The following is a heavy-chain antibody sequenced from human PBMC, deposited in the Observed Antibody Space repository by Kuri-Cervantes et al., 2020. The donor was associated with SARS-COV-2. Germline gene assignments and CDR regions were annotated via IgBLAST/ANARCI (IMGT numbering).Heavy chain of an antibody. J-gene: IGHJ4*02. D-gene: IGHD3-22*01. CDR3: ARGAASITMIVVVGNFDY. CDR2: IYHSGST. Sequence: SETLSLTCAVSDSSISSGYYWGWFRQPPGKGLEWVGCIYHSGSTSYNPSLKSRVTISVDTSKNQFSLKQSDVTAADTAVYYCARGAASITMIVVVGNFDYWGQGTLVTVSS. CDR1: DSSISSGYY. V-gene: IGHV4-38-2*01.